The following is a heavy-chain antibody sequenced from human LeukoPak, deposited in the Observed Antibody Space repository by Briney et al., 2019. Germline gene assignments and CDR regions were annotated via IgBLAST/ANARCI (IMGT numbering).Heavy chain of an antibody. V-gene: IGHV3-53*01. J-gene: IGHJ6*03. Sequence: PGGSLRLSCAASGFTVSSNYMSWVRQAPGKGLEWVSVIYSGGSTYYADSVKGRFTISRDNSKNTLYLQMNSLRAEDTAVYYCARARDGYNYGYMDVWGKGTTVTISS. CDR2: IYSGGST. CDR3: ARARDGYNYGYMDV. D-gene: IGHD5-24*01. CDR1: GFTVSSNY.